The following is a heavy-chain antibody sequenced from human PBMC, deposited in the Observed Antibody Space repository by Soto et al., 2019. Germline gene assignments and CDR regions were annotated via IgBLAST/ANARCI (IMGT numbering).Heavy chain of an antibody. CDR1: GGTFSSYA. Sequence: SVKVSCKASGGTFSSYAISWVRQAPGQGLEWMGRIIPILGIANYAQKFQGRVTITADKSTSTAYMELSSLRSEDTAVYYCASYDILTGYYKGSLNYYYYGMDVWGQGTTVTVSS. J-gene: IGHJ6*02. D-gene: IGHD3-9*01. V-gene: IGHV1-69*04. CDR2: IIPILGIA. CDR3: ASYDILTGYYKGSLNYYYYGMDV.